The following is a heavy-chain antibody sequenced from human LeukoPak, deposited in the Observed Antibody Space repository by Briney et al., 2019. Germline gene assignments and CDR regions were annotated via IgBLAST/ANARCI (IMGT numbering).Heavy chain of an antibody. CDR1: GYTFTSYA. CDR3: ARPVKYSRGPLTDLLPYYFDS. V-gene: IGHV1-3*03. Sequence: ASVRVSCKASGYTFTSYAMHGVRQAPGQRLEWVGGINTGNGNTKYSKALQGRVTISRDTSANTAYMELSSLRSEDMAVYDCARPVKYSRGPLTDLLPYYFDSWGQGTLFTVSS. CDR2: INTGNGNT. J-gene: IGHJ4*02. D-gene: IGHD6-19*01.